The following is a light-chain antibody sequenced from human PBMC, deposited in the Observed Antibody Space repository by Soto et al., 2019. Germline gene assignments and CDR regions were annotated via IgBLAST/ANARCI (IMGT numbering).Light chain of an antibody. CDR2: EVS. J-gene: IGLJ1*01. CDR1: SSGVGSFNL. Sequence: QSALTQPASVSGSPGQSITISCTATSSGVGSFNLVSWYQQHPGKAPQLMIYEVSKRPSGVSNRFSGSKSGNTASLTISGLQAEDEADYYCCLYAGSSTFVFGTGTKLTVL. V-gene: IGLV2-23*02. CDR3: CLYAGSSTFV.